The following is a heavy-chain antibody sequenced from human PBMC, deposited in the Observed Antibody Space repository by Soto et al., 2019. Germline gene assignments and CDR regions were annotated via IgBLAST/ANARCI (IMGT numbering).Heavy chain of an antibody. CDR2: IYYSGST. J-gene: IGHJ4*02. CDR1: GGSISRSSYY. V-gene: IGHV4-39*01. D-gene: IGHD4-17*01. CDR3: ARHDYGGFGL. Sequence: SETLSLTCTVPGGSISRSSYYWGWIRQPPGKGLEWIGSIYYSGSTYYNPSLKSRVTISVDTSKNQFSLKLSSVTAADTAVYYCARHDYGGFGLWGQGTLVTVSS.